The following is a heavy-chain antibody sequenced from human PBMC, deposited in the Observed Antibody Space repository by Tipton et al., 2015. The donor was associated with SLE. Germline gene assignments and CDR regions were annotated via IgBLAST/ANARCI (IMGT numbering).Heavy chain of an antibody. CDR2: ISSSGSAK. V-gene: IGHV3-11*04. J-gene: IGHJ3*02. CDR1: GIKFSYYY. Sequence: SLRLSCQASGIKFSYYYMNWIRQAPGRGLEWVSYISSSGSAKSYADSVKGRFTISGDDVDNSLYLEMNSLRADDTAIYYCAGESLATHALDIWGQGTMVTVSS. D-gene: IGHD5-24*01. CDR3: AGESLATHALDI.